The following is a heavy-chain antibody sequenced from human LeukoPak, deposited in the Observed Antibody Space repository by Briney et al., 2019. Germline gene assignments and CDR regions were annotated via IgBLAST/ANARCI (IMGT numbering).Heavy chain of an antibody. CDR2: VYYSGSA. V-gene: IGHV4-59*03. D-gene: IGHD6-6*01. CDR1: GDSIRSYY. CDR3: ATTTIGSSSSYYFDY. Sequence: NPSETLSLTCTVSGDSIRSYYWSWIRQPPGKGLEWIGYVYYSGSADYNPSLRSRVTLSVDTSKNQFSLTLTSVTAADTAMYYCATTTIGSSSSYYFDYWGRGTLVTVSS. J-gene: IGHJ4*02.